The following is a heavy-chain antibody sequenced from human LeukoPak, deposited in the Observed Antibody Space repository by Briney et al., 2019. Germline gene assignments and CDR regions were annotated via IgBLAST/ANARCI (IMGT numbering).Heavy chain of an antibody. CDR3: ARWSSSWYSFDY. CDR1: GGSISSYY. V-gene: IGHV4-59*01. CDR2: TSYSGST. J-gene: IGHJ4*02. Sequence: SETLSLTCTVSGGSISSYYRNWIRQPPGKGLEWIGYTSYSGSTNYNPSLKSRVTISVDTSKNQLSLRLSSVTAADTAVYYCARWSSSWYSFDYWGQGTLVTVSS. D-gene: IGHD6-13*01.